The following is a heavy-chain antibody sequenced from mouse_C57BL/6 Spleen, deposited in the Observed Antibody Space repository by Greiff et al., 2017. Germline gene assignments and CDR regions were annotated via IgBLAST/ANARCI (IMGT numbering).Heavy chain of an antibody. V-gene: IGHV1-15*01. CDR2: IDPETGGT. CDR1: GYTFTDYE. CDR3: TKLSSYDAMGY. Sequence: QVQLQQSGAELVRPGASVTLSCKASGYTFTDYEMHWVKQTPVHGLEWIGAIDPETGGTAYNQKFKGKAILTADKSSSTAYMELRSLTSEDSAVYYCTKLSSYDAMGYWGQGTSVTVSS. J-gene: IGHJ4*01. D-gene: IGHD1-1*01.